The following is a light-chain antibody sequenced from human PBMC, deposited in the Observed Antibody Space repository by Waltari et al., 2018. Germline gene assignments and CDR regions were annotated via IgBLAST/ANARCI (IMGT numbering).Light chain of an antibody. CDR2: WAS. J-gene: IGKJ2*01. CDR3: QQYYTSSMYT. Sequence: DIVMTQSPDSLAVSLGERATISCRSSQSVLYNSNNKNYLAWYQQNPGQPPKLLIYWASTRPSGVPDRFTGGGSGTDFTLTISNLHAEDVAVYFCQQYYTSSMYTFGQGTKLEIK. V-gene: IGKV4-1*01. CDR1: QSVLYNSNNKNY.